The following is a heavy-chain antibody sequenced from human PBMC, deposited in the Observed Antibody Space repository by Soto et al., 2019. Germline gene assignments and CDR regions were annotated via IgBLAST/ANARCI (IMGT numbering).Heavy chain of an antibody. D-gene: IGHD3-3*01. Sequence: KPVGSLRLSCAASGFTFSSYSMNWVRQAPGKGLEWVSSISRTSNYIYYTDSVKGRFTISRDNAKNSIYLQMNSLRAEDTATYYCASGVFGLVSPVIGGYWGQGTLVTVSS. J-gene: IGHJ4*02. CDR3: ASGVFGLVSPVIGGY. CDR2: ISRTSNYI. CDR1: GFTFSSYS. V-gene: IGHV3-21*01.